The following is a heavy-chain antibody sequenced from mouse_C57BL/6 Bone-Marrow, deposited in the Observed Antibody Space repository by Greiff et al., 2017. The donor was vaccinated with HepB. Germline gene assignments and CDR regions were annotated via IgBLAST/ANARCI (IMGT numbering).Heavy chain of an antibody. J-gene: IGHJ3*01. CDR3: AEDYYGSSPWFAY. CDR1: GYAFSSSW. V-gene: IGHV1-82*01. Sequence: QVQLKESGPELVKPGASVKISCKASGYAFSSSWMNWVKQRPGKGLEWIGRIYPGDGDTNYNGKFKGKATLTADKSSSTAYMQLSSLTSEDSAVYFGAEDYYGSSPWFAYWGQGTLVTVSA. CDR2: IYPGDGDT. D-gene: IGHD1-1*01.